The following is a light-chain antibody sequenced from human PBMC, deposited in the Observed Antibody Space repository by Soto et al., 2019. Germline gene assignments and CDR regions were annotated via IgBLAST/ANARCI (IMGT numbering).Light chain of an antibody. CDR3: QSYDSNDRGI. J-gene: IGLJ2*01. V-gene: IGLV6-57*04. CDR2: ENY. CDR1: SGSIASNY. Sequence: NFMLTQPHSVSESPGKTVTISCTRSSGSIASNYVQWYQQRPGSAPSTVISENYQRPSGVPDRFSGSIDSSSNSASLIISGLKTEDEADYYCQSYDSNDRGIFDGGTKLTVL.